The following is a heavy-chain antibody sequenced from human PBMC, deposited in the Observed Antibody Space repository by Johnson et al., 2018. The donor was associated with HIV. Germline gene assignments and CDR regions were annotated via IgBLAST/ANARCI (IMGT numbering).Heavy chain of an antibody. D-gene: IGHD1-7*01. CDR1: GFTFSSYG. CDR3: SRYEGNYVAFDI. V-gene: IGHV3-30*02. Sequence: QVQLVESGGGVVQPGGSLRLSCAASGFTFSSYGMHWVRQAPGKGLEWVAFIRYDGSNKYYADSVKGRFTISRDNSKNTLYLKMNSLRAADTAVYYCSRYEGNYVAFDIWGQGTMVTVSS. CDR2: IRYDGSNK. J-gene: IGHJ3*02.